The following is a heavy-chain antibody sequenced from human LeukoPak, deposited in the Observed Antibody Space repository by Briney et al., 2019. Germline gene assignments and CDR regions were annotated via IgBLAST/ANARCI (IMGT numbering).Heavy chain of an antibody. J-gene: IGHJ3*02. CDR3: ARPYDILNGYRDAFDI. D-gene: IGHD3-9*01. V-gene: IGHV4-38-2*01. CDR2: IYHNGST. Sequence: SETLSLTCAVSGYSISSGYYWGVIRPPPGKGLEWIGSIYHNGSTYYNPSLKSRVTISVDTSKNQFSLKLSSVTAADTAVYYCARPYDILNGYRDAFDIWGQGTMVTVSS. CDR1: GYSISSGYY.